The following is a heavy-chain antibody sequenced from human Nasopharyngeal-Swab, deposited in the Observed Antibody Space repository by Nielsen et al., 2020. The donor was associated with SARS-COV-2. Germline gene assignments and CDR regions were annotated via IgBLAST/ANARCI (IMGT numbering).Heavy chain of an antibody. CDR1: GFTFSSYS. V-gene: IGHV3-21*01. Sequence: LSLTCAASGFTFSSYSMNWVRQAPGKGLEWVSSISSSSSYIYYADSVKGRFTISRDNAKNSLYLQMNSLRAEDTAVYYCARGSSSSFWYFDLWGRGTLVTVSS. CDR2: ISSSSSYI. D-gene: IGHD6-6*01. J-gene: IGHJ2*01. CDR3: ARGSSSSFWYFDL.